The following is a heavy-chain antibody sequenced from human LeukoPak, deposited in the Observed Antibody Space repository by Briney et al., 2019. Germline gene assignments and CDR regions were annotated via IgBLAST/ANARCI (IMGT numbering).Heavy chain of an antibody. CDR2: IYHRGST. CDR3: ARMGEFHTGHYYYHMDV. V-gene: IGHV4-4*02. CDR1: GGSLSSSNW. D-gene: IGHD3-16*01. J-gene: IGHJ6*03. Sequence: SETLSLTCAVSGGSLSSSNWWSWIRQPPGKGLDWIGEIYHRGSTNYIPSLKSHDTISLDKSKTQLSLKLSSVTAADTAVYYCARMGEFHTGHYYYHMDVWGKGTTVTISS.